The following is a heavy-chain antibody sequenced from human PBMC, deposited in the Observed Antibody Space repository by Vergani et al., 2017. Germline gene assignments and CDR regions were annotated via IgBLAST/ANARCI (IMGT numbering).Heavy chain of an antibody. D-gene: IGHD6-13*01. CDR2: IYYSGST. V-gene: IGHV4-59*01. CDR3: ARGRIAAAGTDY. J-gene: IGHJ4*02. Sequence: QVQLQESGPGLVKPSETLSLTCTVSGGSISSYYWSWIRQPPGKGLEWIGYIYYSGSTNYNPSLKSRVTISVDTSKNQFSLKLSSVTAADTAVYYCARGRIAAAGTDYWGQGTLVTVSS. CDR1: GGSISSYY.